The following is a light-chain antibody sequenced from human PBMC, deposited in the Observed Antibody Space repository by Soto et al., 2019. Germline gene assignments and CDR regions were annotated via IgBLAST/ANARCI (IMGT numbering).Light chain of an antibody. CDR1: QRVSSY. Sequence: EIVLTQSPATLSLSPGERATLSCRASQRVSSYLAWYQQKPGQAPRLLIYDASNRATGIPAGFSGSGSGTDFTLTIRCLEPEDFAVYYCHQRSKWPPIT. CDR3: HQRSKWPPIT. J-gene: IGKJ5*01. V-gene: IGKV3-11*01. CDR2: DAS.